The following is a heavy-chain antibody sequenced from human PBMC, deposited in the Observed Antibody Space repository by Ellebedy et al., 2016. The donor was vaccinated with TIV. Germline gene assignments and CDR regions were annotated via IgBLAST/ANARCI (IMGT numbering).Heavy chain of an antibody. CDR1: GFTFSSYA. J-gene: IGHJ4*02. Sequence: GESLKISXAASGFTFSSYAMSWVRQAPGKGLEWVSAISGSGGSTYYADSVKGRFTISRDNSKNTLYLQMNSLRAEDTAVYYCAREHSAAAGIYDYWGQGTLVTVSS. CDR2: ISGSGGST. V-gene: IGHV3-23*01. CDR3: AREHSAAAGIYDY. D-gene: IGHD6-13*01.